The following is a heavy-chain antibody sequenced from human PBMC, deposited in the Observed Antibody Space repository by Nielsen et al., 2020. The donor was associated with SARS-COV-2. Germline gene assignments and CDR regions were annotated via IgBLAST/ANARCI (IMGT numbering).Heavy chain of an antibody. V-gene: IGHV4-39*02. D-gene: IGHD3-3*01. CDR3: ARESKDTGDDFWSGYSYYYYYMDV. CDR2: IYYSGST. J-gene: IGHJ6*03. CDR1: GGSISSSNYY. Sequence: SETLSLTCTVSGGSISSSNYYWGWIRQPPGKGLEWIGSIYYSGSTYYNPSLKSRVTISVDTSKNQFSLKLSSVTAADTAVYYCARESKDTGDDFWSGYSYYYYYMDVWGKGTTVTVSS.